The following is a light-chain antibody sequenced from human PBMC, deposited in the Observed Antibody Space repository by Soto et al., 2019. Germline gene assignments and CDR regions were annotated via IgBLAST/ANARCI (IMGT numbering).Light chain of an antibody. V-gene: IGKV1-5*01. Sequence: DIQMSQSRSTRSASVGGRVTITCRASQSISYWLAWYQQKPGKAPKLLIYDASTLESGVPSRFSGSGSGTEFTLTIISLQPDDFATYYCQQYNTYSRTFGQGTKVDIK. CDR2: DAS. CDR1: QSISYW. J-gene: IGKJ1*01. CDR3: QQYNTYSRT.